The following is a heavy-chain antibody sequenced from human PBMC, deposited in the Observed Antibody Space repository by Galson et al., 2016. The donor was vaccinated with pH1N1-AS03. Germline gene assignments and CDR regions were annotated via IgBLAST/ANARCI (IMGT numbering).Heavy chain of an antibody. J-gene: IGHJ4*02. V-gene: IGHV3-30*18. CDR2: ISFDGTNK. D-gene: IGHD3/OR15-3a*01. CDR1: GFTISNFG. Sequence: SLRLSCAASGFTISNFGMLWVRQAPGQGLEWVAIISFDGTNKYYADSVKGRFSISRDNSKNTFFLQMSALRAEDTAVYYCANDFNYDFWGGYSFYWGQGALVTVS. CDR3: ANDFNYDFWGGYSFY.